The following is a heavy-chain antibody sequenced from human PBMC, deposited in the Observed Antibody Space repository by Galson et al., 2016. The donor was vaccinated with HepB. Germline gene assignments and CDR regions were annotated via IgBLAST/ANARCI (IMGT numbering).Heavy chain of an antibody. J-gene: IGHJ6*02. Sequence: SLRLSCAASEFRFSTFAMNWVRQTPAKGLEWVSGITDNGAYTNYADSVKGRFIISRDKTKNTLYLQMNSLRAEDTAVYYCARDTRPYSNLRHGMDVWGHGTTVTVSS. V-gene: IGHV3-23*01. CDR2: ITDNGAYT. CDR1: EFRFSTFA. CDR3: ARDTRPYSNLRHGMDV. D-gene: IGHD4-11*01.